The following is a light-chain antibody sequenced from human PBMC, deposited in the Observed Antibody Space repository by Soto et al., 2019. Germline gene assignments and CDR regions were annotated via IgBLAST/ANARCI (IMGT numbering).Light chain of an antibody. CDR3: QKFNAVPT. J-gene: IGKJ4*01. CDR2: AAS. CDR1: QAISNY. Sequence: DIQMTQSPSSLSASVGDRVTITCRASQAISNYLAWYQQKPGKVPTLLISAASTLQSGVPSRFSGSGSGTDFTLSISSLQAEYVATYYCQKFNAVPTFGGGTKVEI. V-gene: IGKV1-27*01.